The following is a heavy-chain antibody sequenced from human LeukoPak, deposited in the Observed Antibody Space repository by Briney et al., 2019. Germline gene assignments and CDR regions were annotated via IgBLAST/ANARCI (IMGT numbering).Heavy chain of an antibody. V-gene: IGHV3-21*01. CDR1: GFTFSSYS. CDR2: ISSSSSYI. D-gene: IGHD1-14*01. CDR3: ARAHIIGRAAEPQNFDY. J-gene: IGHJ4*02. Sequence: GGTLRLSCAASGFTFSSYSMNWVRQAPGKGLEWVSSISSSSSYIYYADSVKGRFTISRDNAKNSLYLQINSLRAEDTAVYYCARAHIIGRAAEPQNFDYWGQGTLVTVSS.